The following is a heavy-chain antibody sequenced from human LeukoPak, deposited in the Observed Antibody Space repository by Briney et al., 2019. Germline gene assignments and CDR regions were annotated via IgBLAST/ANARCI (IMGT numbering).Heavy chain of an antibody. Sequence: GGSLRLSCAASGFTFSSYALSWVRQAPGKGLEWVSAISGSGGDTYCADSVKGRSTISRDNSKNTLYLQMNSPRAEDTAVYYCAKGRWDPGYCFEYWGQGTLVTVSS. V-gene: IGHV3-23*01. CDR1: GFTFSSYA. CDR3: AKGRWDPGYCFEY. J-gene: IGHJ4*02. D-gene: IGHD1-26*01. CDR2: ISGSGGDT.